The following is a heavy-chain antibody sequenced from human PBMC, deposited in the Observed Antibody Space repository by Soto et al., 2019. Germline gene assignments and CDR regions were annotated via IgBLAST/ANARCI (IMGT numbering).Heavy chain of an antibody. V-gene: IGHV3-23*01. CDR1: GFTFSSYA. CDR3: ARITSAAATGH. Sequence: GGSLRLSCAASGFTFSSYAMTWVRQAPGKGLEWVSSISGNGAVTYYADSVKGRFTMSRDNSKNTLFLHMNSLRAEDTAIYYCARITSAAATGHWGQGTLVTVSS. J-gene: IGHJ4*02. CDR2: ISGNGAVT. D-gene: IGHD6-13*01.